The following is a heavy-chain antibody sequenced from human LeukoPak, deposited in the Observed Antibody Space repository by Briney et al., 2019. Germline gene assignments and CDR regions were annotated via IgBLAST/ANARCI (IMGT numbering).Heavy chain of an antibody. CDR2: IYYSGST. V-gene: IGHV4-39*01. Sequence: PSETLSLTCTVSGGSISSSSYYWGWIRQPPGKGLEWIGSIYYSGSTYYNPSLKSRVTISVDTSKNQFSLKLSSVTAADTAVYYCARRYSSGWSQNWGQGTLVTVSS. D-gene: IGHD6-19*01. CDR1: GGSISSSSYY. J-gene: IGHJ4*02. CDR3: ARRYSSGWSQN.